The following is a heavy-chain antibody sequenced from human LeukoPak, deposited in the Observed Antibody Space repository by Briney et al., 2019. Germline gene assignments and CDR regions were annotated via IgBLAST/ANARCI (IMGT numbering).Heavy chain of an antibody. CDR3: ARSREVSRVDWYFDL. J-gene: IGHJ2*01. D-gene: IGHD1-26*01. CDR2: ITPFNGNT. CDR1: GYTFTYRY. V-gene: IGHV1-45*02. Sequence: ASVKVSCKASGYTFTYRYLHWVRQAPGQALEWMGWITPFNGNTNYAQKFQDRVTITRDRSMSTAYMELSSLRSEDTAMYYCARSREVSRVDWYFDLWGRGTLVTVSS.